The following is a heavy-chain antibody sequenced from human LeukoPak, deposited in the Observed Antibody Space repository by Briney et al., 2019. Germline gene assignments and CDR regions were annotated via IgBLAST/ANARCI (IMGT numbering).Heavy chain of an antibody. J-gene: IGHJ4*02. V-gene: IGHV3-64D*06. Sequence: GGSLRLSCAASGFTVSSNYMSWVRQAPGKGLEFVSAITNNGGNTYYADSVKGRFTISRDNSKNTVYLQMSSLRAEDTAVYYCVIVRGYFDSSGSDYWGQGTLVTVSS. D-gene: IGHD3-9*01. CDR1: GFTVSSNY. CDR3: VIVRGYFDSSGSDY. CDR2: ITNNGGNT.